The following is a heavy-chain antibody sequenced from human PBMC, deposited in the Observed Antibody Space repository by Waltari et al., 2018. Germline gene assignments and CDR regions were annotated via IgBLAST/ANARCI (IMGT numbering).Heavy chain of an antibody. J-gene: IGHJ4*02. D-gene: IGHD3-10*01. V-gene: IGHV4-4*07. CDR1: GSSISNYF. CDR2: VYTSGST. Sequence: QVQVQESGPGLVKPSETLSITCTVSGSSISNYFWSWIRQPAGKGLEWIGRVYTSGSTNYNPSLKSRVTMSIDTSKNQFSLKLSSVTAADTAVYYCVRDGGAIFDYWGQGTLVTVSS. CDR3: VRDGGAIFDY.